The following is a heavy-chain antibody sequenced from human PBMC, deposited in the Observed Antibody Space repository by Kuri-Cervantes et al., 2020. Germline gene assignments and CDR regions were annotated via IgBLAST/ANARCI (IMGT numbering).Heavy chain of an antibody. CDR1: GGSISSDNYY. J-gene: IGHJ4*02. V-gene: IGHV4-39*07. CDR2: INYSGST. Sequence: SETLSLTCTVSGGSISSDNYYWAWIRQPPGRGLEWIGSINYSGSTYYNPSLKSRVTISVDTSKNQFSLKLSSVTAADTAVYYCASAHYWGQGTLVTVSS. CDR3: ASAHY.